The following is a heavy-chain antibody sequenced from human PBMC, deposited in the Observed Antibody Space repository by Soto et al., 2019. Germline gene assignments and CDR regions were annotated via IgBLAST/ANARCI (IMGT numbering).Heavy chain of an antibody. CDR3: ATSSPAFDY. CDR2: ISTYKGNT. CDR1: GYTFTSYG. V-gene: IGHV1-18*01. J-gene: IGHJ4*02. Sequence: QVQLVQSGPEVKKPGASVKVSCKTSGYTFTSYGISWVRQAPGQGLEWMGWISTYKGNTNYAQKFQGRVTMTTDTSTSTAYMELRSLRSDDTGVDFCATSSPAFDYWGQGTLVTVSS.